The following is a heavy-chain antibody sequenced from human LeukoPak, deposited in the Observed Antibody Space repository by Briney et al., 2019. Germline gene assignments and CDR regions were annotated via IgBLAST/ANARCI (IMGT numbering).Heavy chain of an antibody. CDR1: GGSISSYY. CDR2: IYYSGST. V-gene: IGHV4-59*01. Sequence: KTSETLSLTCTVSGGSISSYYWSWIRQPPGKGLEWIGYIYYSGSTNYNPSLKSRVTISVDTSKNQFSLKLSSVTAADTAVYYCVRAGRRDGYIDYFDYWGQGTLVTVSS. D-gene: IGHD5-24*01. J-gene: IGHJ4*02. CDR3: VRAGRRDGYIDYFDY.